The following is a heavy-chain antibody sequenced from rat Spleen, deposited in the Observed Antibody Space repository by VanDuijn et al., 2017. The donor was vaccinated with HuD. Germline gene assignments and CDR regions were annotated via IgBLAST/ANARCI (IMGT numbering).Heavy chain of an antibody. J-gene: IGHJ2*01. D-gene: IGHD1-3*01. CDR2: ISVSGDRA. CDR3: ARQGYGSYVFDY. Sequence: EVQLVESGGGLVQPGRSMKLSCVASGFTFSSFPMAWVRQAPTKGLEWVASISVSGDRAYYRDSVKGRFTISRDNAKSTLYLQMNSLRSEDTATYYCARQGYGSYVFDYWGQGVMVTVSS. V-gene: IGHV5-46*01. CDR1: GFTFSSFP.